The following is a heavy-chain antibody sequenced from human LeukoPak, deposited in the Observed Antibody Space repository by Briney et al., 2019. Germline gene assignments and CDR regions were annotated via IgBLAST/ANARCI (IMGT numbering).Heavy chain of an antibody. CDR1: VGFVSSGSYY. Sequence: SETLSLICTVSVGFVSSGSYYWSWIRQPPGKGLECIGYMYYSGSTNYNPSLKSRVTISVDTSKNQFSLKLSSVTAADTAVYYCARAPTFIMVRGVIGLGGMDVWGKGTGVTVSS. CDR2: MYYSGST. V-gene: IGHV4-61*01. J-gene: IGHJ6*04. D-gene: IGHD3-10*01. CDR3: ARAPTFIMVRGVIGLGGMDV.